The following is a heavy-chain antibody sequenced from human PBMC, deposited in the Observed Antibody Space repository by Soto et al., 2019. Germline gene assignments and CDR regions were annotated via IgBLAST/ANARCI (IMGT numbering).Heavy chain of an antibody. D-gene: IGHD3-3*01. CDR3: ARDRYYDFWSGSTYYYYGMDV. V-gene: IGHV1-18*04. CDR1: GYPFTSYG. J-gene: IGHJ6*02. Sequence: SVQVSCKASGYPFTSYGISWVRQAPGQGLEWMGWISAYNGNTNYAQKLQGRVTMTTDTSTSTAYMELRSLRSDDTAVYYCARDRYYDFWSGSTYYYYGMDVWGQGTTVTVSS. CDR2: ISAYNGNT.